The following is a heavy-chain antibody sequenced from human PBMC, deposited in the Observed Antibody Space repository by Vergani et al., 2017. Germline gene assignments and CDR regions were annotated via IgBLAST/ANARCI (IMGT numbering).Heavy chain of an antibody. CDR3: AREAGIAAVGYFDY. J-gene: IGHJ4*02. D-gene: IGHD6-13*01. CDR2: ISSGGTT. V-gene: IGHV3-53*01. CDR1: GVTVSSNY. Sequence: VQLVESGGGLIQPGGSLRLSCAGSGVTVSSNYMSWVRQAPGKGLEWVSLISSGGTTYYADSVKGRFTISRDISKNTLYLQMNNLRAEDTAVYYCAREAGIAAVGYFDYWGQGTLVTVSS.